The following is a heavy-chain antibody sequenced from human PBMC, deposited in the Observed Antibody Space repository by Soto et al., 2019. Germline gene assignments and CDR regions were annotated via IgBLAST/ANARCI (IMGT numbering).Heavy chain of an antibody. CDR3: VCGGNFFVY. Sequence: DVQLVESGGGLVQPGGSLRLSCAASGFTFSIYSMTWVRRPTGKGLEWVANLDQDGSERYYVDSVRGRFTISRDNAKNSLYLQMNSLRAEDTAVYYCVCGGNFFVYWGQGTLVTVSP. V-gene: IGHV3-7*01. D-gene: IGHD3-16*01. J-gene: IGHJ4*02. CDR1: GFTFSIYS. CDR2: LDQDGSER.